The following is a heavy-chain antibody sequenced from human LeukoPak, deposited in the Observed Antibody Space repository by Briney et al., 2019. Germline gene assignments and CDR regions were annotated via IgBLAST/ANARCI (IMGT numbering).Heavy chain of an antibody. CDR3: ARQELYCSSTSCYLLDY. D-gene: IGHD2-2*01. CDR1: GYSTSKW. Sequence: GESLKISCRDFGYSTSKWIGWVRQTPGKGLEWMGIIYPADSETRYSPSFQGQVTFSVDKSTNTAFLQWSNLKASDTAMYYCARQELYCSSTSCYLLDYWGQGTLVTVSS. CDR2: IYPADSET. V-gene: IGHV5-51*01. J-gene: IGHJ4*02.